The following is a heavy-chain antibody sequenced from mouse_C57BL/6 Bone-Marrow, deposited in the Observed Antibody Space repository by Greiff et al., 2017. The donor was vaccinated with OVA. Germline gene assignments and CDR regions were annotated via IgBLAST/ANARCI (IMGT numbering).Heavy chain of an antibody. CDR2: IDPSDSYT. D-gene: IGHD3-2*02. J-gene: IGHJ3*01. V-gene: IGHV1-59*01. CDR3: ARWGAQDWFAY. CDR1: GYTFTSYW. Sequence: QVQLQQPGAELVRPGTSVKLSCKASGYTFTSYWMHWVKQRPGQGLEWIGVIDPSDSYTNYNQKFKGKATLTVDTSSSTAYMQLSSLTSEDSAVCYCARWGAQDWFAYWGKGTLVTVSA.